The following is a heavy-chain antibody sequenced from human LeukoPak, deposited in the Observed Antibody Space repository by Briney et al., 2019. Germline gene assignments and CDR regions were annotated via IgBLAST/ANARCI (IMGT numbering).Heavy chain of an antibody. J-gene: IGHJ5*02. D-gene: IGHD7-27*01. Sequence: SETLSLTCTVSGYSISSGYYWGWIRQPPGKGLEWIGSIYHSGSTYYNPSLKSRVTISVDTSKNQFSLKLSSVTAADTAVYYCARSTGDAPAMNWFDPWGQGTLVTVSS. CDR2: IYHSGST. CDR1: GYSISSGYY. CDR3: ARSTGDAPAMNWFDP. V-gene: IGHV4-38-2*02.